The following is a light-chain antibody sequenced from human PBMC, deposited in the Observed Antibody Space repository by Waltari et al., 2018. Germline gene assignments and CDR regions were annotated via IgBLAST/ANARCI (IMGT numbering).Light chain of an antibody. V-gene: IGKV1D-13*01. CDR1: QGISSA. J-gene: IGKJ4*01. Sequence: AIQLTQSPSSLSASVGDRVTITCRASQGISSALAWYQQKPGKAPKLLIYDSSSLESGVPSRFSGSGSGTYFTLTIISLQPEDFATYYCQQFNNYPRVTFGGGTKVEIK. CDR3: QQFNNYPRVT. CDR2: DSS.